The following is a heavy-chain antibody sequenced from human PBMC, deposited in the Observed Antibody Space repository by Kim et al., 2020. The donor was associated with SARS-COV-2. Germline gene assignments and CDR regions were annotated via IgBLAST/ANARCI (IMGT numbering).Heavy chain of an antibody. CDR3: VRDDAIMAVTGTRSAD. CDR2: ISYDSKYI. CDR1: GFSFSDHT. D-gene: IGHD6-19*01. Sequence: GGSLRLSCVGSGFSFSDHTMTWVRQAPGKGLEWVSSISYDSKYIFYVDSVKGRFTVSRDNAKNSLYLQMNSLTGGDTAVYYCVRDDAIMAVTGTRSADWGQGTLVTVSS. J-gene: IGHJ4*02. V-gene: IGHV3-21*01.